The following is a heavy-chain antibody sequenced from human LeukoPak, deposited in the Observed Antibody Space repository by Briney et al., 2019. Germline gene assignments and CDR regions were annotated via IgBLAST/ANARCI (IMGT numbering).Heavy chain of an antibody. J-gene: IGHJ5*02. CDR1: GYTFTSYY. CDR3: ARSRAMGTTQNWFDP. V-gene: IGHV1-46*01. CDR2: INPSGGST. Sequence: ASVKVSCKASGYTFTSYYMHWVGQAPGQGLEWMGIINPSGGSTSYAQKFQGRVTMTRDTSTSTVYMELSSLRSEDTAVYYCARSRAMGTTQNWFDPWGQGTLVTVSS. D-gene: IGHD4-11*01.